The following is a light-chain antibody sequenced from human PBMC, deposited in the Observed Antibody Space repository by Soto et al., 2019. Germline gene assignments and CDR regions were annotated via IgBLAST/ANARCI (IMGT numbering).Light chain of an antibody. CDR3: QQYWNVPPT. J-gene: IGKJ1*01. Sequence: DIVMTQSPDSLAVSLGERATINCKSSQSVLSPSNSLNYLAWYQQRPGQPPKLLLYWSSTRESGVPDRFSGSGSGTEFTLTISSLQAEDVAGYYCQQYWNVPPTFGQGTKVEIK. V-gene: IGKV4-1*01. CDR2: WSS. CDR1: QSVLSPSNSLNY.